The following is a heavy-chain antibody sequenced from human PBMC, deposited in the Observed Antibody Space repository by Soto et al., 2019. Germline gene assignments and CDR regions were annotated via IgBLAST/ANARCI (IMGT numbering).Heavy chain of an antibody. CDR3: ARGGYCSSTSCYNFPGNDY. J-gene: IGHJ4*02. V-gene: IGHV1-2*02. D-gene: IGHD2-2*02. CDR1: GYTFSRYY. CDR2: INPSGGIT. Sequence: ASVKVSCKASGYTFSRYYIYWVRQAPGQGLEWMGAINPSGGITTYAQKFQGRVTMTRDTSISTAYMELSRLRSEDTAVYYCARGGYCSSTSCYNFPGNDYWGQGTLVTVSS.